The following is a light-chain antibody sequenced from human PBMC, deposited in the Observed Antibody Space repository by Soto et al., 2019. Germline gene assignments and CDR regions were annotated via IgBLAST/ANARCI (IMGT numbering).Light chain of an antibody. V-gene: IGLV2-8*01. CDR1: SSDVGGFNS. CDR3: SSYAGSNNLL. J-gene: IGLJ2*01. CDR2: EVT. Sequence: QSALTQPPSASGSPGQSVTISCTGTSSDVGGFNSVFWYQQHPGKAPKLMIYEVTKRPSGVPDRFSGSKSGNTASLTVSGLQAEDEADYYCSSYAGSNNLLFGGGTQLTVL.